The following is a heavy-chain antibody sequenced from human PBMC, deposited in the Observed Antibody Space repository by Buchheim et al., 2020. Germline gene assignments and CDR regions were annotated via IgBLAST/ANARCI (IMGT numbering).Heavy chain of an antibody. V-gene: IGHV3-33*06. D-gene: IGHD2-15*01. CDR3: AKDSMVVAATFDY. J-gene: IGHJ4*02. CDR2: IWFDGSQQ. CDR1: GFDFSTYG. Sequence: QVQLVESGGGVVQPGRSLRLSCAASGFDFSTYGMHWVRQAPGKGLEWLAIIWFDGSQQYYADSVKGRFTISRDNSKNTLYLQMNSLRAEDTAVYYCAKDSMVVAATFDYWGQGTL.